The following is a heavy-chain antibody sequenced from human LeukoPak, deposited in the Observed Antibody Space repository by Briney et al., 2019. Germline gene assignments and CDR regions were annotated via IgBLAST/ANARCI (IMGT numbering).Heavy chain of an antibody. J-gene: IGHJ5*02. Sequence: GASVKVSCKASGYTFTSYGISWVRQAPGQGLEWMGWISAYNGNTNYAQKLQGRVTMTTDTSTSTAYSELRSLRSDDTAVYYCARDCSSTSCYDGVDPWGQGTLVTVSS. CDR3: ARDCSSTSCYDGVDP. CDR2: ISAYNGNT. CDR1: GYTFTSYG. D-gene: IGHD2-2*01. V-gene: IGHV1-18*01.